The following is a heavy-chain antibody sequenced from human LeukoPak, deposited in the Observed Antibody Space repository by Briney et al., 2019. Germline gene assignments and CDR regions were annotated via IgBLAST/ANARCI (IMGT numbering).Heavy chain of an antibody. J-gene: IGHJ4*02. V-gene: IGHV1-18*01. CDR2: ISAYNGNR. CDR1: GYTFNSYG. D-gene: IGHD3-22*01. CDR3: VRSDGSGYYPRTLDY. Sequence: ASVKVSCKASGYTFNSYGFSWVRQAPGQGLEWMGWISAYNGNRNYAQKLQGRVTMTTDTSTSTAYMELRGLRSDDTAVYYCVRSDGSGYYPRTLDYWGQGTLVTVSS.